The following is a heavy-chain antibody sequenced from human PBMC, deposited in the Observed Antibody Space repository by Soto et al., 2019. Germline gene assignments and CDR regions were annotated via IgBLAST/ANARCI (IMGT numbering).Heavy chain of an antibody. Sequence: QVQLQESGPGLVKPSQTLSLTCTVSGGSISSGGYYWSWIRQHPGKGLEWIGYIYYSGSTYYNPYLKSRVTISVDTSKTPVSMKLSSVPAADTAVYYCAASCVGCGGFNYYGMDVWGQGTTVTVSS. CDR3: AASCVGCGGFNYYGMDV. CDR1: GGSISSGGYY. V-gene: IGHV4-31*03. J-gene: IGHJ6*02. D-gene: IGHD2-21*01. CDR2: IYYSGST.